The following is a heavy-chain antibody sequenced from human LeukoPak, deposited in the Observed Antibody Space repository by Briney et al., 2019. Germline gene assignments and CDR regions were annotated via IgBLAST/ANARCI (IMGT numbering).Heavy chain of an antibody. Sequence: GGSLRLFCEAAGFTFITSGMHWARQPPGKGLEWVAFIRYDGNDKYYADSVKGRFTISRDNSKNSLYLQINTLRPVDTAVYYCAKGEWLADSWGQGTLVTVSS. CDR1: GFTFITSG. CDR3: AKGEWLADS. V-gene: IGHV3-30*02. CDR2: IRYDGNDK. D-gene: IGHD3-3*01. J-gene: IGHJ4*02.